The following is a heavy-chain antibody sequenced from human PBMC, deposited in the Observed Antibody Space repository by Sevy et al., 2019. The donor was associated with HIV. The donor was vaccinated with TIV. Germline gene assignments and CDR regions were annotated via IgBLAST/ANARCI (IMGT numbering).Heavy chain of an antibody. Sequence: GGSLRLSCAASGFTFSSYAMHWVRQAPGKGLEWVAVISYDGSNKYYVDSVKGRFTISRDNSKNTLYLQMNSLRAEDTAVYYSARGPRGRSRRAYYMDVWGKGTTVTVSS. CDR3: ARGPRGRSRRAYYMDV. J-gene: IGHJ6*03. CDR2: ISYDGSNK. CDR1: GFTFSSYA. V-gene: IGHV3-30-3*01.